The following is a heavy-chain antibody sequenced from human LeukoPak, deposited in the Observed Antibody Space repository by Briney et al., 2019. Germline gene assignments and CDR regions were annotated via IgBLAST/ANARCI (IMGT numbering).Heavy chain of an antibody. CDR1: GDSISPYY. CDR2: VFYTGST. Sequence: PSETLSLTCTVSGDSISPYYWSWIRQPPGGGLEWIGYVFYTGSTNYNPSLKSRVTISVDTSRNQFSLKLTSVTAADTAVYYCASTRSGYSTLGYWGQGTQVTVSS. D-gene: IGHD1-26*01. V-gene: IGHV4-59*01. J-gene: IGHJ4*02. CDR3: ASTRSGYSTLGY.